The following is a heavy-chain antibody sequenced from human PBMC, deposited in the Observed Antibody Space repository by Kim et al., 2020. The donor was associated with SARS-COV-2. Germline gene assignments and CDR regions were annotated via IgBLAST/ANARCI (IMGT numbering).Heavy chain of an antibody. D-gene: IGHD3-22*01. CDR2: ISSSGSTI. CDR1: GFTFSSYE. J-gene: IGHJ4*02. V-gene: IGHV3-48*03. Sequence: GGSLRLSCAASGFTFSSYEMNWVRQAPGKGLEWVSYISSSGSTIYYADSVKGRFTISRDNAKNSLYLQMNSLRAEDTAVYYCARDGLLGYYDSSVYYGYFDYWGQGTLVTVSS. CDR3: ARDGLLGYYDSSVYYGYFDY.